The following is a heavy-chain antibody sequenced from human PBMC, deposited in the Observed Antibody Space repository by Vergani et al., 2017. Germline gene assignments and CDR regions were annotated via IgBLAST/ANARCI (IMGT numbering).Heavy chain of an antibody. Sequence: QVQLQESGLGLVKPSGTLSLTCAVSGGSISSSNWWSWVRQPPGKGLEWIGEIYHSGSTNYNPSLKSRVTISVDKSKNQFSLKLSSVTAADTAVYYCARDPTKRVVVAATGWFDPWGQGTLVTVSS. D-gene: IGHD2-15*01. V-gene: IGHV4-4*02. CDR2: IYHSGST. CDR1: GGSISSSNW. CDR3: ARDPTKRVVVAATGWFDP. J-gene: IGHJ5*02.